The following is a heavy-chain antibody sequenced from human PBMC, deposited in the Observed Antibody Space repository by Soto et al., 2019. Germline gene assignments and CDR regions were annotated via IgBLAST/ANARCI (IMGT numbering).Heavy chain of an antibody. CDR2: LHSGGDT. CDR1: GIPVSSNY. J-gene: IGHJ6*02. CDR3: ARDGPYYDASRLDF. V-gene: IGHV3-53*04. D-gene: IGHD3-3*01. Sequence: EVQLVESGGGLVQPGGSLRLSCVASGIPVSSNYMTWVRQAPGKGLEWVSVLHSGGDTYYANSVKGRFTISRHDSTNTLFLQMNILTAEDTAVYYCARDGPYYDASRLDFWGQGTTVTVSS.